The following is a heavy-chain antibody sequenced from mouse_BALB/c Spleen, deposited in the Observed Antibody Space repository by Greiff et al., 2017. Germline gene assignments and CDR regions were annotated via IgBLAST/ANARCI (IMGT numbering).Heavy chain of an antibody. CDR3: ARREFRYGSYAMDY. V-gene: IGHV5-17*02. D-gene: IGHD1-1*01. CDR2: ISSGSSTI. J-gene: IGHJ4*01. CDR1: GFTFSSFG. Sequence: EVKVVESGGGLVQPGGSRKLSCAASGFTFSSFGMHWVRQAPEKGLEWVAYISSGSSTIYYADTVKGRFTISRDNPKNTLFLQMTSLRSEDTAMYYCARREFRYGSYAMDYWGQGTSVAVSS.